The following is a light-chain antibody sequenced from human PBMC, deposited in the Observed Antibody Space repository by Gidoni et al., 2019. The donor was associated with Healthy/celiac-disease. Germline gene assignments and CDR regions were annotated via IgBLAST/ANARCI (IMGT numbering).Light chain of an antibody. CDR1: QSLLHSNGYNY. CDR2: LGS. CDR3: MQDLQTPYT. Sequence: DIVRTHSPPSLLVTPGEPASISCRSSQSLLHSNGYNYLDWYLQKPGQSPQLLIYLGSNRASGVPDRFSGSGSGTDFTLKISRVEAEDVGVYYCMQDLQTPYTFGQGTKLEIK. J-gene: IGKJ2*01. V-gene: IGKV2-28*01.